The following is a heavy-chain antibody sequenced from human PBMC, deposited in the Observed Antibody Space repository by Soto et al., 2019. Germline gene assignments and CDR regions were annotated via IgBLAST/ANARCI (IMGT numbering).Heavy chain of an antibody. CDR1: GFTFSSYG. Sequence: QVQLVESGGGVVQPGRSLRLSCAASGFTFSSYGMHWVRQAPGKGLEWVAVIWYDGSNKYYADSVKGRFTISRDNSKNTLYLQMISLRAEDTAVYYCARASSSSVDFDYWGQGTLVTVSS. V-gene: IGHV3-33*01. J-gene: IGHJ4*02. D-gene: IGHD6-6*01. CDR3: ARASSSSVDFDY. CDR2: IWYDGSNK.